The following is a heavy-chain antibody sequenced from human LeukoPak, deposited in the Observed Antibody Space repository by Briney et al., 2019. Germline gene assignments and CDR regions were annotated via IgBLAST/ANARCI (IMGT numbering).Heavy chain of an antibody. Sequence: GSLRLSCAASRFTFSNYAMYWVRQAPGKGLEYVSGISSNGGSTYYARSVKGRFTISRDNSKNTLYLQLGSLRGEDMAVYYCARYRCSSTSCFVDYWGQGTLVTVSS. D-gene: IGHD2-2*01. J-gene: IGHJ4*02. CDR2: ISSNGGST. V-gene: IGHV3-64*01. CDR3: ARYRCSSTSCFVDY. CDR1: RFTFSNYA.